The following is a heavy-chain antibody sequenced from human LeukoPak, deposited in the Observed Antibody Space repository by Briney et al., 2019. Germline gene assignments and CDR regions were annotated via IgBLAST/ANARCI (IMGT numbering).Heavy chain of an antibody. D-gene: IGHD3-10*01. CDR1: GFTFNIYG. J-gene: IGHJ4*02. CDR2: ISYDEMYQ. Sequence: GGSLRLSCAASGFTFNIYGMHWVGQAPGKGLEWVAGISYDEMYQYYADSVKGRFTISRDNSKNTLFLQMNSLRAEDTAIYYCAKDRDYYGSGSDYWGQGTLVTVSS. V-gene: IGHV3-30*18. CDR3: AKDRDYYGSGSDY.